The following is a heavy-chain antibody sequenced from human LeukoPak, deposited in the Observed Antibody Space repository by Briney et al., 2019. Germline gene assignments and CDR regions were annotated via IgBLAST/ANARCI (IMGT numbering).Heavy chain of an antibody. J-gene: IGHJ4*02. D-gene: IGHD6-19*01. V-gene: IGHV1-2*02. CDR1: GYTFTGYY. Sequence: GASVKVSCKASGYTFTGYYMHWVRQAPGQGLEWMGWINPNSGGTNYAQKFQGRVTITRDTSASTAYMELSSLRSEDTAVYYCARAVAGTEYFDYWGQGTLVTVSS. CDR3: ARAVAGTEYFDY. CDR2: INPNSGGT.